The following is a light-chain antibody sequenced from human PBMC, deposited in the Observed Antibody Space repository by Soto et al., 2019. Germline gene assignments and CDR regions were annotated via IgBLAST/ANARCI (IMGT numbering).Light chain of an antibody. Sequence: EVVLTQSPGTLFLSPGERATLSCRASQNVYINSLAWYQQKPGQPPRLLIYGASTRAAAIPDRFSGSGSGADFALSIDGLEPEDFAIYYCQQYGDSPLTFGPGTRVD. V-gene: IGKV3-20*01. CDR3: QQYGDSPLT. CDR2: GAS. CDR1: QNVYINS. J-gene: IGKJ3*01.